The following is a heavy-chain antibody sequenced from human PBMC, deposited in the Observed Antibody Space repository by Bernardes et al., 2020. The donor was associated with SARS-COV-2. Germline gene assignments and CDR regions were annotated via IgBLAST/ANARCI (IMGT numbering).Heavy chain of an antibody. CDR2: INWNNGNV. V-gene: IGHV3-9*01. CDR1: GFTFDDYG. D-gene: IGHD3-10*01. CDR3: AKDSGSGIYYYYGMDV. Sequence: GGYLRLSCAASGFTFDDYGMHWVRQAPGKGLEWVSSINWNNGNVGYADSVKGRFTISRDNAKNSLFLQMNSLRPEDTALYYCAKDSGSGIYYYYGMDVWGQGTTVTVSS. J-gene: IGHJ6*02.